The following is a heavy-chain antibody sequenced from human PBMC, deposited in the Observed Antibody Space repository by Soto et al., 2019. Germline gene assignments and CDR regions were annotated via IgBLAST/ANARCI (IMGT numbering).Heavy chain of an antibody. CDR3: AKSKFWSGPTISQYFDY. J-gene: IGHJ4*02. V-gene: IGHV3-23*01. CDR1: GFTFSSYA. Sequence: GGSLRLSCAASGFTFSSYAMSWVRQAPGKGLEWVSAISGSGGSTYYADSVKGRFTISRDNSKNTLYLQMNSLRAEDTAVYYCAKSKFWSGPTISQYFDYWGQGTLVTVSS. D-gene: IGHD3-3*01. CDR2: ISGSGGST.